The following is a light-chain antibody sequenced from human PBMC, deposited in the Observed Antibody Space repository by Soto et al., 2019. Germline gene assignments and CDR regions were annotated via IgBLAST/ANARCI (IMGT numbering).Light chain of an antibody. Sequence: QSVLTQPRSVSGSPGQSVTISCTGTSNDVGRFDYVSWYQQHPGKAPKVIIYDVNERPSGVPNRFSGSKSGNTASLTISGLQADDEADYYCCSYAGSSTPYVSGTGTKVTVL. CDR3: CSYAGSSTPYV. V-gene: IGLV2-11*01. J-gene: IGLJ1*01. CDR1: SNDVGRFDY. CDR2: DVN.